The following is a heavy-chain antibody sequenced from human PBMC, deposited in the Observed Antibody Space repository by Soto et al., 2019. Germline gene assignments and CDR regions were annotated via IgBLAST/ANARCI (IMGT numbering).Heavy chain of an antibody. J-gene: IGHJ6*02. CDR1: GGSISSGGYY. Sequence: PSETLSLTCTVSGGSISSGGYYWSWIRQHPGKGLEWIGYIYYSGSTYYNPSLKSRVTISVDTSKNQFSLKLSSVSAADTAVYYCARHRGGASGAWYYQYGLDVWGQGTTVTVSS. D-gene: IGHD3-16*01. CDR2: IYYSGST. V-gene: IGHV4-31*03. CDR3: ARHRGGASGAWYYQYGLDV.